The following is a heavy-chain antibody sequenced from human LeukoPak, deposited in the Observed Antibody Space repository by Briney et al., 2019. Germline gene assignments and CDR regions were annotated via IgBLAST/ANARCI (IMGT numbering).Heavy chain of an antibody. V-gene: IGHV4-30-4*08. CDR1: GGSISSGDYY. Sequence: SETLSLTCTVSGGSISSGDYYWSWIRQPPGKGLEWIGYIYYSGSTYYNPSLKSRVTISVDTSKNQFSLKLSSVTAADTAVYYCARDSDFWSGYYYFDYWGQGTLVTVSS. CDR3: ARDSDFWSGYYYFDY. CDR2: IYYSGST. D-gene: IGHD3-3*01. J-gene: IGHJ4*02.